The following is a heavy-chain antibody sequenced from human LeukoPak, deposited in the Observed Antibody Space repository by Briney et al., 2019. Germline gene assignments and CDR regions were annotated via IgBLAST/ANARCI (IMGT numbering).Heavy chain of an antibody. CDR2: IYHSGST. J-gene: IGHJ4*02. Sequence: PSKTLSLTCAVSGGSISSGGYSWSWIRQPPGKGLEWIGYIYHSGSTYYNPSLKSRVTISVDRSKNQFSLKLSSVTAADTAVYYCARVVLGYYDSSGYFDYWGQGTLVTVSS. CDR1: GGSISSGGYS. V-gene: IGHV4-30-2*01. CDR3: ARVVLGYYDSSGYFDY. D-gene: IGHD3-22*01.